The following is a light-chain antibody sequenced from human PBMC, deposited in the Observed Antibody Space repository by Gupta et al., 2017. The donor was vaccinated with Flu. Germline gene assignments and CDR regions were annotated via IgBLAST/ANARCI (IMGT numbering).Light chain of an antibody. CDR1: NIGDKR. CDR3: QVYDRDGDHVV. CDR2: DDR. J-gene: IGLJ2*01. Sequence: SYVLTHAPSLSVAPGPPARLTCAGYNIGDKRVHWYQQKSGQAPVLVVYDDRDRHSGIPDRFSGFNSGITATMTIRSVEAGDEADYFCQVYDRDGDHVVFGGGTKLTVL. V-gene: IGLV3-21*02.